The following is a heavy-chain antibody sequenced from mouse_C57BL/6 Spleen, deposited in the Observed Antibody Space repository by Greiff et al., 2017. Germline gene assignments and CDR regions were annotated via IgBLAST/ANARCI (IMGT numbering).Heavy chain of an antibody. Sequence: QVQLKQSGPELVKPGASVKISCKASGYAFSSSWMNWVKQRPGKGLEWIGRIYPGDGDTNYNGKFKGKATLTADKSSSTAYMQLSSLTSEDSAVYFCARFPIYYYGSSWYFDVWGTGTTVTVSS. CDR1: GYAFSSSW. CDR3: ARFPIYYYGSSWYFDV. CDR2: IYPGDGDT. J-gene: IGHJ1*03. D-gene: IGHD1-1*01. V-gene: IGHV1-82*01.